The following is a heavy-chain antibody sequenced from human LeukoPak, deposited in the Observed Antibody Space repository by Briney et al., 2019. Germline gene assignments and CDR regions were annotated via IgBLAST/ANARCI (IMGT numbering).Heavy chain of an antibody. CDR1: GYTFTGYY. V-gene: IGHV1-2*02. CDR3: ARSLPDSSGWWYYYYYMDV. CDR2: INPNSGGT. D-gene: IGHD6-19*01. J-gene: IGHJ6*03. Sequence: ASVKVSCKASGYTFTGYYMHWVRQAPGQGLEWMGWINPNSGGTNHAQKFQGRVTMTRDTSISTAYMELSRLRSDDTAVYYCARSLPDSSGWWYYYYYMDVWGKGTTVTVSS.